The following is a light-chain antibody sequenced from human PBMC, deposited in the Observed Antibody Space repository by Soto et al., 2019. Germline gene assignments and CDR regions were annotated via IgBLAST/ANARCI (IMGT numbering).Light chain of an antibody. CDR3: SSYSNTSTLYV. Sequence: QSVLTQPASVSGFPGQSITISCTGTSKDVGGYNYVSWYQKHPGKAPKLKIYDVNKRPSGVSNRFAGSKSGNTASLTISGIQAEDEADYYCSSYSNTSTLYVFGTGTTLTVL. CDR1: SKDVGGYNY. CDR2: DVN. J-gene: IGLJ1*01. V-gene: IGLV2-14*01.